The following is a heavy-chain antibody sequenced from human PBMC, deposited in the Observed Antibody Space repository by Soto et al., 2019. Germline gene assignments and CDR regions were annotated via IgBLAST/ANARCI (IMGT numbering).Heavy chain of an antibody. D-gene: IGHD3-16*02. V-gene: IGHV1-18*04. CDR3: AIGIMITFGGVIVGGTKSDY. J-gene: IGHJ4*02. CDR2: ISAYNGNT. CDR1: GYTFTSYG. Sequence: QVQLVQSGAEVKKPGASVKVSCKASGYTFTSYGISWVRQAPGQGLEWMGWISAYNGNTNYAQKLQGRVTMTTDTSTSTAYMELRSLRSDDTAVYYCAIGIMITFGGVIVGGTKSDYWGQGTLFTVSS.